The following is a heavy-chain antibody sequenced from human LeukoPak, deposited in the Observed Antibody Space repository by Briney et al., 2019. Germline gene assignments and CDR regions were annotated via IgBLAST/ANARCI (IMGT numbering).Heavy chain of an antibody. J-gene: IGHJ4*02. CDR2: ISSSSSYI. CDR1: GFTFSNYA. Sequence: GGSLRLSCAASGFTFSNYAMYWVRQAPGKGLEWVSSISSSSSYIYYADSVKGRFTISRDNAKNSLYLQMNSLRAEDTAVYYCARCTYSSSSSLDYWGQGTLVTVSS. CDR3: ARCTYSSSSSLDY. D-gene: IGHD6-6*01. V-gene: IGHV3-21*01.